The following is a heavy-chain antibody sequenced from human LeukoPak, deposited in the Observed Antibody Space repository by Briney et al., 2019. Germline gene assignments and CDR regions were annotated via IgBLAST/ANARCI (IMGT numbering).Heavy chain of an antibody. J-gene: IGHJ6*02. V-gene: IGHV1-69*04. CDR2: IIPILGIA. D-gene: IGHD4-17*01. Sequence: SVKVSCKASGGTFSSYAISWARQAPGQGLEWMGRIIPILGIANYAQKFQGRVTITADKSTSTAYMELSSLRSEDTAVYYCATGLRINYYYYYGMDVWGQGTTVTVSS. CDR1: GGTFSSYA. CDR3: ATGLRINYYYYYGMDV.